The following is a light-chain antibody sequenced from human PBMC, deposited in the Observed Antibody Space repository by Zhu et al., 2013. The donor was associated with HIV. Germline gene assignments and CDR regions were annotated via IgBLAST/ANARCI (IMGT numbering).Light chain of an antibody. CDR2: GTS. V-gene: IGKV3D-20*02. CDR1: QSVNNNY. Sequence: EIVLTQSPGTLSLSPGKRATLSCRASQSVNNNYLAWYQQKPGQAPRLLIYGTSSRATGNPDRFSGSGSGTDFTLTISRLEPEDFAVYYCQQRSNWPRTFGQGTKVEIK. CDR3: QQRSNWPRT. J-gene: IGKJ1*01.